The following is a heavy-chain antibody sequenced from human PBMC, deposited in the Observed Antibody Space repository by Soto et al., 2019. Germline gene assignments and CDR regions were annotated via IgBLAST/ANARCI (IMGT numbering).Heavy chain of an antibody. Sequence: GGSLRLSCAASGFTFSSYSMNWVRQAPGKGLEWVSYISSSSSTIYYADSVKGRFTISRDNAKNSLYLQMNSLRAEDTAVYYCARGSSSLYYYYYYMDVWGKGTTVTVSS. CDR2: ISSSSSTI. CDR1: GFTFSSYS. D-gene: IGHD6-6*01. CDR3: ARGSSSLYYYYYYMDV. J-gene: IGHJ6*03. V-gene: IGHV3-48*01.